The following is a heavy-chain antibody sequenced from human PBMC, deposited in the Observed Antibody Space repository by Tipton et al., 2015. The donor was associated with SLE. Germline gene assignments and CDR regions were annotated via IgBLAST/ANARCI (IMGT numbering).Heavy chain of an antibody. Sequence: PGLVKPSETLSLTCAAYSGSLRDAWWSWIRQPPGKGLEWIGELTRSGGNNYNPSFKSRVTISVDTSRNQFSLKLNSVTAADTALYYCARCPQNGVHFEYWGQGTLVTVSS. V-gene: IGHV4-34*10. CDR3: ARCPQNGVHFEY. CDR1: SGSLRDAW. J-gene: IGHJ4*02. CDR2: LTRSGGN. D-gene: IGHD3-10*01.